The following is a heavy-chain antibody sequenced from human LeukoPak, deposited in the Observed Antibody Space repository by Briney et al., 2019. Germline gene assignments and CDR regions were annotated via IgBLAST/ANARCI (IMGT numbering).Heavy chain of an antibody. Sequence: GESLKISCKGSGYSFTSYWIGWVRQMPGKGLEWMGIIYPGDSDTRYSPSFQGQVTISADKSISTAYLQWSSLKASDTAMYYCARLAYSGSYRGGYYFDYWGQGTLVTVSS. CDR3: ARLAYSGSYRGGYYFDY. D-gene: IGHD1-26*01. CDR2: IYPGDSDT. J-gene: IGHJ4*02. CDR1: GYSFTSYW. V-gene: IGHV5-51*01.